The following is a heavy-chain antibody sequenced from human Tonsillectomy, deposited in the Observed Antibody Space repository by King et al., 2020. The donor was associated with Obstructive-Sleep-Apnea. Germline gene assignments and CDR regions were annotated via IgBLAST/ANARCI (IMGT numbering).Heavy chain of an antibody. CDR2: IYYSGST. D-gene: IGHD5-12*01. Sequence: QLQESGPGLVKPSQTLSLTCSVSGDSISSGGHYWSWIRQHPGKGLEWIGSIYYSGSTYYNPSLKSRVTISIDTSESQFSLKLSSVTAADTAVYYCARTPPYSANDHSPVEEGYFFAMDVWGQGPRSPSR. J-gene: IGHJ6*02. CDR3: ARTPPYSANDHSPVEEGYFFAMDV. CDR1: GDSISSGGHY. V-gene: IGHV4-31*03.